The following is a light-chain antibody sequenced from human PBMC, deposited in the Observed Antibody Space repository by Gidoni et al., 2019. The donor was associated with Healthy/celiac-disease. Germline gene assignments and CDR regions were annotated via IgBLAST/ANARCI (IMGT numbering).Light chain of an antibody. CDR3: AAWDDSLNGRV. CDR1: SSTIGSNT. J-gene: IGLJ3*02. CDR2: SKN. Sequence: QSVLTQPPSASGTPGQRVTISCSGSSSTIGSNTVNWYQQLPGTAPKLLIYSKNQRPSGVPDRFSGSKAGTSASLAISGLQSEDEADYYCAAWDDSLNGRVFGGGTKLTVL. V-gene: IGLV1-44*01.